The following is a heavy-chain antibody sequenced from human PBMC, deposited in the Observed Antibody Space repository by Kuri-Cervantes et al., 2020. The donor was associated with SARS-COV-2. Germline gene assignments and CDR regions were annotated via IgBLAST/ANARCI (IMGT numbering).Heavy chain of an antibody. V-gene: IGHV4-34*01. CDR1: GGSFSGYY. CDR2: INHSGST. D-gene: IGHD3-3*01. CDR3: ARGQSSITILGVVIIPTIYYFAY. Sequence: SQTLSLTCAVYGGSFSGYYWSWVRQPPGKGLEWIGEINHSGSTNYNPSLKSRVTISVDTSKNQFSLKLSTVTAADTAVYYCARGQSSITILGVVIIPTIYYFAYWGQGTLVTVSS. J-gene: IGHJ4*02.